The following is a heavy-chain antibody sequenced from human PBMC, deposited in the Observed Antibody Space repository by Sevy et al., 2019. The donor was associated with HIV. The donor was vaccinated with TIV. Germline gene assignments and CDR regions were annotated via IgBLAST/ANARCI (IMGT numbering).Heavy chain of an antibody. CDR1: GYTFTSYG. CDR2: ISAYNGNT. D-gene: IGHD6-6*01. J-gene: IGHJ6*03. V-gene: IGHV1-18*01. CDR3: ARGVAARRYYYYYYMDV. Sequence: ASVKVSCKASGYTFTSYGISWVRQAPGQGLEWMGWISAYNGNTNYAQKLQGRVTMTTDTSTSTAYMELRSLRSDDTAVYYCARGVAARRYYYYYYMDVWGKGTTVTVSS.